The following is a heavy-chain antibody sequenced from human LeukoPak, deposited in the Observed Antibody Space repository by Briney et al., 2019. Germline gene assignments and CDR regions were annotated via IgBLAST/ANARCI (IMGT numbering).Heavy chain of an antibody. J-gene: IGHJ5*02. CDR1: GFSFSSYA. CDR3: ARDSSGSYNRFDP. D-gene: IGHD6-19*01. Sequence: GGSLRLSCAASGFSFSSYAMHWVRQAPGKGLEWVAVISYDGSNEYYPDSVKGRFTISRDNSKNTLYLQMNSLRAEDTAVYYCARDSSGSYNRFDPWGQGTLVTVSS. V-gene: IGHV3-30*04. CDR2: ISYDGSNE.